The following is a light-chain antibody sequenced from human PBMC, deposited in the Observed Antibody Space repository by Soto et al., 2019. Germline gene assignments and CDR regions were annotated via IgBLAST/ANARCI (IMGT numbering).Light chain of an antibody. Sequence: EIVLTQSPATLSLSPGERATLSCRASQSVSSYLAWYQQKPGQAPRLLIYDASNRATGIPARFSGSGSGTDFTLTISSLEPLDFAVYYCQHRSNSWTFGHGTQVDIK. CDR2: DAS. J-gene: IGKJ1*01. V-gene: IGKV3-11*01. CDR3: QHRSNSWT. CDR1: QSVSSY.